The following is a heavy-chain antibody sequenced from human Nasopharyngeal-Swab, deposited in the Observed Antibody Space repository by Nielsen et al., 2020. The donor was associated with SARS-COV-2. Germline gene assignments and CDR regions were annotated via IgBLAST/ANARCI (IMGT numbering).Heavy chain of an antibody. D-gene: IGHD4-17*01. CDR1: GGTFSSYA. Sequence: SVKVSCKASGGTFSSYAISWVRQAPGQGLEWMGRIIPILGIANYAQKFQGRVTITADKSTSTAYMELSSLRSDDTAVYYCARPSLYGDRMNYFDYWGQGTLVTVSS. CDR3: ARPSLYGDRMNYFDY. J-gene: IGHJ4*02. V-gene: IGHV1-69*04. CDR2: IIPILGIA.